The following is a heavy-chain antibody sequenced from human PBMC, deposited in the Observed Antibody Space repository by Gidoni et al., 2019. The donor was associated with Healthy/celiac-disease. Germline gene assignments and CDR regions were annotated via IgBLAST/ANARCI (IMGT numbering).Heavy chain of an antibody. Sequence: EVQLVESGGGLVTPGGSLSLSCSASGFPFSTYSMNWVRQAPGKGLEWVSSISSSSSYIYYADSVKGRFTISRDNAKNSLYLQMNSLRAEDTAVYYCARALVGAVRYYFDYWGQGTLVTVSS. CDR2: ISSSSSYI. V-gene: IGHV3-21*01. CDR3: ARALVGAVRYYFDY. J-gene: IGHJ4*02. D-gene: IGHD1-26*01. CDR1: GFPFSTYS.